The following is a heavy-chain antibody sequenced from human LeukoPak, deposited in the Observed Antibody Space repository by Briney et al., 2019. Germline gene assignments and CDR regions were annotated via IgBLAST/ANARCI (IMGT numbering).Heavy chain of an antibody. CDR2: ISAYNGNT. D-gene: IGHD2-8*01. CDR1: GYTFTSYG. Sequence: ASVKVSCKASGYTFTSYGISWVRQAPGQGLEWMGWISAYNGNTNYAQKLQDRVTMTTDTSTTTAYMELRSLRSDDTAVYYCARERGSLGYCTTGACYSDYWGQGTLVTVSS. J-gene: IGHJ4*02. V-gene: IGHV1-18*01. CDR3: ARERGSLGYCTTGACYSDY.